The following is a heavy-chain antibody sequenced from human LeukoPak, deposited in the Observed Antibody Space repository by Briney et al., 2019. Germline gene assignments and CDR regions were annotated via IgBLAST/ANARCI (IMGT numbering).Heavy chain of an antibody. Sequence: GGSLRLSCAASGFTFSSYSMNWVRQAPGKGLEWVSDISSNSSTIYYADSVKGRFTISRDNAKNSLYLEMNSLRAEDTAVYYCARTYYDFWSGYYSHEGNPFDYWGQGTLVTVSS. D-gene: IGHD3-3*01. CDR2: ISSNSSTI. CDR3: ARTYYDFWSGYYSHEGNPFDY. J-gene: IGHJ4*02. V-gene: IGHV3-48*01. CDR1: GFTFSSYS.